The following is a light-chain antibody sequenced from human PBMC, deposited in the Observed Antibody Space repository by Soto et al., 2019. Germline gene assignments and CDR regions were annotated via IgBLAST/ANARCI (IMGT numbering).Light chain of an antibody. V-gene: IGKV3-20*01. CDR3: QQYATSPWK. CDR2: GAS. CDR1: QSVSSSY. Sequence: EIVLTQAPVTLSLSPLAIAILSWSSSQSVSSSYLAWYQQKPGQAPRLLIYGASSRATGVPDRFSGSGSGTDFTLTISRLEPEDFAVFYCQQYATSPWKFGQGTKVDNK. J-gene: IGKJ1*01.